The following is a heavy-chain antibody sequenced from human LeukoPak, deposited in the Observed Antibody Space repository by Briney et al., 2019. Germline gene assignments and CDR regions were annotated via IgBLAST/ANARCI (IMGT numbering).Heavy chain of an antibody. V-gene: IGHV5-51*01. CDR2: IYPDDSDT. J-gene: IGHJ4*02. D-gene: IGHD6-13*01. Sequence: GESLKISCKVSGYSFTSYWIAWVRQMPGKGLEWMGIIYPDDSDTRYNPSLRGQVTISADKSITTAYLQWNSLKASDTAMYYCARQTRGGIVAAGSDYWGQGTLVTVSS. CDR1: GYSFTSYW. CDR3: ARQTRGGIVAAGSDY.